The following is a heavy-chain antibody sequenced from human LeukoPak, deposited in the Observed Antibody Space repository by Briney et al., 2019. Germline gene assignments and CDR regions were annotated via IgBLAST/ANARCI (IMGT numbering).Heavy chain of an antibody. D-gene: IGHD3-10*01. CDR1: GFTFSGSA. J-gene: IGHJ6*02. V-gene: IGHV3-73*01. CDR3: TRHGSGTPYYYYGMDV. Sequence: GGSLKLSCAASGFTFSGSAMHWVRQASGKGLERVGRIRSKANSYATAYAASVKGRFTISRDDSKNTAYLQMNSLKTEDTAVYYCTRHGSGTPYYYYGMDVWGQGTTVTVSS. CDR2: IRSKANSYAT.